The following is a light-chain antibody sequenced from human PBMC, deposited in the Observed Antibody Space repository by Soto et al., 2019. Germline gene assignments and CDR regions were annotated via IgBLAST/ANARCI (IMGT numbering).Light chain of an antibody. CDR1: QSVSSSY. Sequence: EIGVTQSPGTLSLSPGERATLSCRASQSVSSSYLAWYQQKPGQAPRLLIYGASSRATGIPDRFSGSGSGTDFTLTISRLEPEEFAVYYCQQYGSSPWTFGQGTKVEIK. CDR3: QQYGSSPWT. J-gene: IGKJ1*01. CDR2: GAS. V-gene: IGKV3-20*01.